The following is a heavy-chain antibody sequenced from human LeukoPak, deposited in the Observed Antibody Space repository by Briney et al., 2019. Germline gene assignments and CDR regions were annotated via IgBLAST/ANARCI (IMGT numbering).Heavy chain of an antibody. CDR3: AKDQGQAVVPRRFDY. D-gene: IGHD2-2*01. CDR2: ITVSGGDK. J-gene: IGHJ4*02. Sequence: GGSLRLSCVGSGFTFNSYVMSWVRQAPGKVLEWVSAITVSGGDKYYADSVKGRFTISRDNAKNTLYLQMNSLRAEDTAVYYCAKDQGQAVVPRRFDYWGQGTLVTVSS. CDR1: GFTFNSYV. V-gene: IGHV3-23*01.